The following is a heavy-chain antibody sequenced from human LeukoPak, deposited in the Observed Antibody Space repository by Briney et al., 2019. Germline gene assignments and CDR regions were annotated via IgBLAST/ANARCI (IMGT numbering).Heavy chain of an antibody. D-gene: IGHD3-10*01. V-gene: IGHV3-21*01. CDR2: ISSSSSYI. J-gene: IGHJ5*02. CDR1: GFTFSSYS. Sequence: PGGSLRLSXAASGFTFSSYSMNWVRQAPGKGMEWVSSISSSSSYIYYADSVKGRFTISRDNAKNSLYLQMNSLRAEDTAVYYCARDGNSGGFGPRGQGTLVTVSS. CDR3: ARDGNSGGFGP.